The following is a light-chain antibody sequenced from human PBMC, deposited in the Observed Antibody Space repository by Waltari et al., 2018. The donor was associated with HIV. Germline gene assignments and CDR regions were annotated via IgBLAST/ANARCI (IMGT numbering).Light chain of an antibody. Sequence: QSALTQPASVSGSPGQSITISCTGTNSDVGNYNLVSWYQQHPGKAPKLMIYEVNKRPSGISDRVSGSKSDNTASLTISGLQAEDEADYYCCSYASSTTYVFGTGTKITVL. CDR1: NSDVGNYNL. V-gene: IGLV2-23*02. J-gene: IGLJ1*01. CDR2: EVN. CDR3: CSYASSTTYV.